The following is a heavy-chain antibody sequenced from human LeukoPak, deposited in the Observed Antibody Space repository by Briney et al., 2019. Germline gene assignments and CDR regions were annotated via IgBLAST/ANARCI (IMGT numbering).Heavy chain of an antibody. D-gene: IGHD3-10*02. CDR1: GFTFSSYE. Sequence: PGGSLRLSCAASGFTFSSYEMHWVRQAPGKGLEWVSYICSNSSNIYYADSVKGRFTISRDNAKNSLYLQMNSLRAEDTAVYYCAELGITMIGGVWGKGTTVTISS. V-gene: IGHV3-48*03. J-gene: IGHJ6*04. CDR3: AELGITMIGGV. CDR2: ICSNSSNI.